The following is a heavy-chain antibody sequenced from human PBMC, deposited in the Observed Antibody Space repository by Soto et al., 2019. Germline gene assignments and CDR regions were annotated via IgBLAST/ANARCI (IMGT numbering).Heavy chain of an antibody. Sequence: EVQLLDSGGGLVQPGGSLRLSCAASGFTFSSYAMSWVRQAPGKGLEWVSSISGSGGGTYYADSVKGRFTISRDNSKNTLSLKMNSLRAEDTAEDYCAKSRGSGSYFNPSDAFDFWGLGTMVTVSS. CDR1: GFTFSSYA. CDR2: ISGSGGGT. CDR3: AKSRGSGSYFNPSDAFDF. V-gene: IGHV3-23*01. J-gene: IGHJ3*01. D-gene: IGHD3-10*01.